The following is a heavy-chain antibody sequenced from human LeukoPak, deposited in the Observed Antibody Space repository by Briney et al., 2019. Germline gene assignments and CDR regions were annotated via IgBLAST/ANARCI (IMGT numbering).Heavy chain of an antibody. CDR3: ARQPSYYDSSGYYAY. Sequence: SETLSLTCTVSGGSISSSSYYWGWIRQHPGKGLEWIGSIYYSGSTYHNPSLKSRVTISVDTSKNQFSLKLSSVTAADTAVYYCARQPSYYDSSGYYAYWGQGTLVTVSS. CDR1: GGSISSSSYY. J-gene: IGHJ4*02. CDR2: IYYSGST. D-gene: IGHD3-22*01. V-gene: IGHV4-39*01.